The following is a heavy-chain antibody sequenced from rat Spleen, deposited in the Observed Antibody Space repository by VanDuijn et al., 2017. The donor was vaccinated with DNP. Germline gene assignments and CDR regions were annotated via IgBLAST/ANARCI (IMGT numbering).Heavy chain of an antibody. Sequence: EVQLVESGGGLVQPGRSLKLSCAASGFTFSDYYMAWVRQAPTKGLEWVAYITYDGGNTYYRDSVKGRFTISRDNAKSTLYLQMNSLKSEEMATYHFARPYGYNNGVFAYWGQGTLVTVSS. CDR2: ITYDGGNT. J-gene: IGHJ3*01. V-gene: IGHV5-22*01. CDR1: GFTFSDYY. CDR3: ARPYGYNNGVFAY. D-gene: IGHD1-4*01.